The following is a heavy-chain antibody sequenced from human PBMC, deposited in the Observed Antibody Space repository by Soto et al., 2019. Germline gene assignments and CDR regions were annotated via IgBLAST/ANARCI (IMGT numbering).Heavy chain of an antibody. Sequence: ASVKVSCKASGGTFSSYAISWVRQAPGQGLEWMGGIIPIFGTANYAQKFQGRVTITADESTSTVYMELRGLTSEDTAVYYCARSSGGVFGIIIEGTNWFAPWGQGTLVTVSS. CDR3: ARSSGGVFGIIIEGTNWFAP. J-gene: IGHJ5*02. V-gene: IGHV1-69*13. CDR2: IIPIFGTA. D-gene: IGHD3-16*01. CDR1: GGTFSSYA.